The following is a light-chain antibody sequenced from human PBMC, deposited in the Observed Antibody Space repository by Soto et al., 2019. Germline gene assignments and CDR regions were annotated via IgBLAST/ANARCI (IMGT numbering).Light chain of an antibody. V-gene: IGKV1-27*01. Sequence: DIQMTQSPSSLSASVGDRVTITCRASQGISNSLAWYQQNAGKSPKLLIYAASNLQSGVPSRFSGSGSGTDFSITISSLQPEDVATYSGQTYNSARVTFGGGTKVEIK. CDR3: QTYNSARVT. J-gene: IGKJ4*01. CDR2: AAS. CDR1: QGISNS.